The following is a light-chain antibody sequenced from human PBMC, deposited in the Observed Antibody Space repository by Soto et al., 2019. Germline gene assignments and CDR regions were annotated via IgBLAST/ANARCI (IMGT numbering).Light chain of an antibody. CDR1: QSISSW. Sequence: TQMTQSPSTLSASIGDRVTSTCRASQSISSWLAWYQQKPGKAPKFLIYDASNLESGVPSRFSGSGSGTEFTLTISSLQPDDFATYCCQQYSSYWTFGQGTKVDIK. CDR3: QQYSSYWT. J-gene: IGKJ1*01. CDR2: DAS. V-gene: IGKV1-5*01.